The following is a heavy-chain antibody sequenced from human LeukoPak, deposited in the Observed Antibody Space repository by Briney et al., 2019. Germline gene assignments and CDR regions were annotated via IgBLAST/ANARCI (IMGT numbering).Heavy chain of an antibody. Sequence: PSETLSLTCAVYGGSFSGYYWSWIRQHPGKGLEWIGYIYYSGSTYYNPSLKSRVTISVDTSKNQFSLKLSSVTAADTAVYYCARVPDSGDHLRFDYWGQGTLVTVSS. D-gene: IGHD4-17*01. CDR3: ARVPDSGDHLRFDY. CDR2: IYYSGST. J-gene: IGHJ4*02. CDR1: GGSFSGYY. V-gene: IGHV4-31*11.